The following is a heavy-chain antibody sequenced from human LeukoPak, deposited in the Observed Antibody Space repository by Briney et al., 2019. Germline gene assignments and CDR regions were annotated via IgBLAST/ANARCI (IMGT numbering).Heavy chain of an antibody. CDR3: ARDASGWFGESFHRYGMDV. Sequence: SETLSLTCTVSGGSISSYYWSWIRQPPGKGLEWIGYIYYSGSTNYNPSLKSRVTISVDTSKNQFSLRLSSVTAADTAVYYCARDASGWFGESFHRYGMDVWGQGTTVTVSS. V-gene: IGHV4-59*01. CDR1: GGSISSYY. D-gene: IGHD3-10*01. J-gene: IGHJ6*02. CDR2: IYYSGST.